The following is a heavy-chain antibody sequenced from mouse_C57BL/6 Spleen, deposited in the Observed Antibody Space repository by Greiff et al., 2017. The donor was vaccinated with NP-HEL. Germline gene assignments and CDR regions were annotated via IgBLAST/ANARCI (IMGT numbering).Heavy chain of an antibody. CDR1: GYSITSGYY. CDR3: ARADSSGYYYAMDY. Sequence: EVQLQESGPGLVKPSQSLSLTCSVTGYSITSGYYWNWIRQFPGNQLEWMGYISYDGSNNYNPSLKNRISITRDTSKNQFFLKLNSVTTEDTATYYCARADSSGYYYAMDYWGQGTSVTVSS. D-gene: IGHD3-2*02. J-gene: IGHJ4*01. CDR2: ISYDGSN. V-gene: IGHV3-6*01.